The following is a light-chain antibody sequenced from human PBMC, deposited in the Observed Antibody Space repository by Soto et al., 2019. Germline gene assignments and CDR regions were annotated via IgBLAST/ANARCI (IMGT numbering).Light chain of an antibody. V-gene: IGKV1-5*03. CDR1: QSISNW. J-gene: IGKJ1*01. CDR2: KAS. Sequence: DIHMTECPSTLSASVGDRVTITCRASQSISNWLAWYQQKPGKVPKFLIYKASSLESGVPSRFSGSGSGTEFTLTISSLQPEDFATYYCQQLHSYPRTFGLGTKVDIK. CDR3: QQLHSYPRT.